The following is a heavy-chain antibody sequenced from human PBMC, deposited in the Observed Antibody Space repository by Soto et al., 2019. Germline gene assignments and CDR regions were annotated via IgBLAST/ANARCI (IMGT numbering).Heavy chain of an antibody. V-gene: IGHV3-21*01. CDR1: GFTFSSFG. D-gene: IGHD1-26*01. CDR2: ITGAGYI. J-gene: IGHJ4*02. CDR3: ARYSGTYRGY. Sequence: GGSLRLSCAASGFTFSSFGMNWVRQAPGKGLEWVSSITGAGYIFYADSVEGRFSISRDNAKNSVYLQMNSLRAEDTAVYYCARYSGTYRGYWGQGILVTVSS.